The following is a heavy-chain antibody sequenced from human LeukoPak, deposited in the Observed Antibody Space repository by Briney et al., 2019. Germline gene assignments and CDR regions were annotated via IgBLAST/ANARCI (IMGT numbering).Heavy chain of an antibody. CDR1: GFTFSSYE. Sequence: GGSLRLSCAPSGFTFSSYEMNWVRQAPGKGLEWLSYISRSGSTIYYADSVKGRFTISRDNAKNSLYLQMNSLRAEDTAVYYCARARIVGAQRLRGAFDIWGQGTMVTVSS. CDR3: ARARIVGAQRLRGAFDI. V-gene: IGHV3-48*03. CDR2: ISRSGSTI. D-gene: IGHD1-26*01. J-gene: IGHJ3*02.